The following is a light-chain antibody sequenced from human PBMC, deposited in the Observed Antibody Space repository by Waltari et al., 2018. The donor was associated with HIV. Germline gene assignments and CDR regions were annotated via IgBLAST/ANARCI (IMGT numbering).Light chain of an antibody. J-gene: IGKJ3*01. Sequence: AIQMTQSPSSLSASVGDRVTITCRASQGIGNDLGWYQQKSGSAPKVLIYAASNLQSGVPSRFSGSRSGTDFTLTISSLQPEDSATYYCLQDGSFPLTFGPGTKVDV. CDR2: AAS. CDR1: QGIGND. V-gene: IGKV1-6*01. CDR3: LQDGSFPLT.